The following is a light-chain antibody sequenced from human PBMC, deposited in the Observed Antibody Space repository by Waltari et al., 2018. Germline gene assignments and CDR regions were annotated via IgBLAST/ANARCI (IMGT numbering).Light chain of an antibody. CDR1: ESISSQ. CDR3: QQRSHWPMYT. J-gene: IGKJ2*01. CDR2: DTS. Sequence: EIVLTQSPATLSLSPGDRATLSCRASESISSQLAWYQQKPGQAPRILIYDTSNRAAGIPARVSGSGSGTDFSLTISSLAPEDFVVYYCQQRSHWPMYTFGQGTKLEIK. V-gene: IGKV3-11*01.